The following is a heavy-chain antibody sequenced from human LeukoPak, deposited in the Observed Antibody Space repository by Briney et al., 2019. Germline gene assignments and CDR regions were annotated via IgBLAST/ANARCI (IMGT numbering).Heavy chain of an antibody. Sequence: GGSLRLSCAVSGFTFSNYWMSWVRQAPGKGLEWVANIKPDGSERNYVESVKGRFTISRDNGKNSLFLQMNSLRAEDTAVYYCARNHFDYWGQGNLVTVSS. J-gene: IGHJ4*02. CDR2: IKPDGSER. V-gene: IGHV3-7*01. CDR3: ARNHFDY. CDR1: GFTFSNYW.